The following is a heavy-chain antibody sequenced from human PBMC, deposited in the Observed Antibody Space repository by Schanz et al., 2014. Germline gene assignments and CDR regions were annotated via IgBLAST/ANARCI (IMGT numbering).Heavy chain of an antibody. CDR3: VRERTNYGGNSYFFDH. Sequence: EVQLLESGGGLIQPGGSLRLSCAASGFTASSHSMNWVRQAPGKGLEWVSSISSRSSHIYYADSVKGRFTVSRDNAKNSVYLQMNGLRVEDTAVYYCVRERTNYGGNSYFFDHWGQGTLXTVSS. CDR2: ISSRSSHI. V-gene: IGHV3-21*01. D-gene: IGHD2-21*02. J-gene: IGHJ4*02. CDR1: GFTASSHS.